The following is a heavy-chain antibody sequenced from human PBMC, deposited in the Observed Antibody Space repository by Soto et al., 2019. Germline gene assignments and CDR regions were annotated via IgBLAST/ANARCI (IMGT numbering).Heavy chain of an antibody. CDR3: ARAGGGSSSGYNVSWFDP. V-gene: IGHV4-39*01. CDR1: GGSISSSSYY. CDR2: IYYSGST. D-gene: IGHD6-13*01. Sequence: SETLSLTCTVSGGSISSSSYYWGWIRQPPGKGLEWIGSIYYSGSTYYNPSLKSRVTISVDTSKNQFSLKLSSVTAEDTAVYYCARAGGGSSSGYNVSWFDPWGQGTLVTVSS. J-gene: IGHJ5*02.